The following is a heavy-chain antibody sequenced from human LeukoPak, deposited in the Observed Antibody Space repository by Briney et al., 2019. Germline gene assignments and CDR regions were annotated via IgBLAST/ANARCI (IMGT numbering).Heavy chain of an antibody. D-gene: IGHD4-23*01. J-gene: IGHJ4*02. V-gene: IGHV1-24*01. Sequence: GASVKVSCKVSGYTLTELSMHWVRQAPGKGLEWMGGFDPEDGETIYAQKFQGRVTMTEDTSTDTAYMELSSLRSEDTAVYYYATRWYKLYYFDYWGQGTLVTVSS. CDR3: ATRWYKLYYFDY. CDR1: GYTLTELS. CDR2: FDPEDGET.